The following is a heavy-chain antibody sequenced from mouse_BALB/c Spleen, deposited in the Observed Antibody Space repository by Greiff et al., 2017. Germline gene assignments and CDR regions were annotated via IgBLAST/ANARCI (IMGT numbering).Heavy chain of an antibody. CDR2: ILPGSGST. D-gene: IGHD2-2*01. V-gene: IGHV1-9*01. CDR3: ARNGGLRRGAMDY. Sequence: VQLQQSGAELMKPGASVKISCKATGYTFSSYWIEWVKQRPGHGLEWIGEILPGSGSTNYNEKFKGKATFTAATSSNTAYMQLSSLTSEDSAVYYCARNGGLRRGAMDYWGQGTSVTVSS. CDR1: GYTFSSYW. J-gene: IGHJ4*01.